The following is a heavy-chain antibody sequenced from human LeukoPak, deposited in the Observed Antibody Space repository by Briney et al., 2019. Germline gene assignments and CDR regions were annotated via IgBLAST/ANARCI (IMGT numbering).Heavy chain of an antibody. J-gene: IGHJ4*02. CDR1: GFTVSSNY. Sequence: GGSLRLSCAASGFTVSSNYMSWVRQAPGKGLEWVSVIYSGGSTYYADSVKGRFTISRDNSKNTLYLQMNSLRAEDTAVYYCARNRPQTSGYDFYYFGYWGQGTLVTVSS. D-gene: IGHD5-12*01. CDR3: ARNRPQTSGYDFYYFGY. CDR2: IYSGGST. V-gene: IGHV3-66*01.